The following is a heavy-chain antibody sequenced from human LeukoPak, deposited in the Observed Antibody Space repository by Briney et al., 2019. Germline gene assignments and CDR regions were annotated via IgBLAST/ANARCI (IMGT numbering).Heavy chain of an antibody. CDR2: ISYDGSNK. CDR3: AKGSAAGVSSTFDY. Sequence: GGSLRLSCAASGFTFSSYGMHWVRQAPGKGLEWVAVISYDGSNKYYADSVKGRFTISRDNSKNTLYLQMNSLRAEDMALYYCAKGSAAGVSSTFDYWGQGTLVTVSS. J-gene: IGHJ4*02. V-gene: IGHV3-30*18. CDR1: GFTFSSYG. D-gene: IGHD6-13*01.